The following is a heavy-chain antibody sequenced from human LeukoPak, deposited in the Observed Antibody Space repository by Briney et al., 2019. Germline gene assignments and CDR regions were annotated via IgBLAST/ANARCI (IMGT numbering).Heavy chain of an antibody. V-gene: IGHV4-4*07. J-gene: IGHJ4*02. D-gene: IGHD6-19*01. CDR1: GGSISSYY. CDR2: IYTSGST. CDR3: ARVASSGWFYYFDY. Sequence: SETLSLTFTVSGGSISSYYWSWIRQPAGKGLEWIGRIYTSGSTNYNPSLKSRVTMSVDTSKNQFSLKLSSVTAADTAVYYCARVASSGWFYYFDYWGQGTLVTVSS.